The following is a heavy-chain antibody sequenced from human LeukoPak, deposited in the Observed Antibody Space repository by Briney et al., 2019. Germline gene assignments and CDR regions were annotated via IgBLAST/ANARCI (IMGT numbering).Heavy chain of an antibody. CDR3: AKDRSCTNDICHGDFDY. D-gene: IGHD2-8*01. J-gene: IGHJ4*02. CDR1: GFTFSSYA. CDR2: ISGSGGST. V-gene: IGHV3-23*01. Sequence: GGSLRLSCAASGFTFSSYAVSWVRQAPGKGLEGVSSISGSGGSTYSADSVKGRFTISRDNSKNTLYLKMNSLKAEDTELYYCAKDRSCTNDICHGDFDYWGQGTLVTVSS.